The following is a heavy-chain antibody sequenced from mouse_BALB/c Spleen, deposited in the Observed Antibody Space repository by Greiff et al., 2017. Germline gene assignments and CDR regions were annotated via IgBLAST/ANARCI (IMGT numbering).Heavy chain of an antibody. V-gene: IGHV3-8*02. CDR1: GDSITSGY. D-gene: IGHD1-1*01. J-gene: IGHJ4*01. Sequence: EVQGVESGPSLVKPSQTLSLTCSVTGDSITSGYGNWIRQFPGNKLEYMGYISYSGSTYYNPSLKSRISITLDTSKNQYYLQLNSVTTEDTATYYCARWITSVSYSMDYWGQGTSVTVSS. CDR3: ARWITSVSYSMDY. CDR2: ISYSGST.